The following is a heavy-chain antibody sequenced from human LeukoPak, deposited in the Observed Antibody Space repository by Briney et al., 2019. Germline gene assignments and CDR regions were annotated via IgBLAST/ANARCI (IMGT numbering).Heavy chain of an antibody. CDR2: INPSGGST. CDR1: GYTFTSYY. CDR3: ARDINYGGNSKAFDI. Sequence: ASVKVSCKASGYTFTSYYMHWVRQAPGQGLEWMGIINPSGGSTSYAQKFQGRVTMTRDTSTSTAYMELSSLRSEDTAVYYCARDINYGGNSKAFDIWGQGTMVTVSS. V-gene: IGHV1-46*01. J-gene: IGHJ3*02. D-gene: IGHD4-23*01.